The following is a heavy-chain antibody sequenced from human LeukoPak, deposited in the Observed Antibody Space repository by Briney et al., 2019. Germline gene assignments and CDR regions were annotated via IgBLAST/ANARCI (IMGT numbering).Heavy chain of an antibody. CDR2: FDPEDGET. CDR1: GYTLTELS. D-gene: IGHD1-26*01. J-gene: IGHJ3*02. V-gene: IGHV1-24*01. Sequence: ASVKVSCKVSGYTLTELSMHWVRRAPGKGLEWMGGFDPEDGETIYAQKFQGRVTMTEDTSTDTAYIELSSLRSEDTAVYYCATNHGSGGSLTFDIWGQGTMVTVSS. CDR3: ATNHGSGGSLTFDI.